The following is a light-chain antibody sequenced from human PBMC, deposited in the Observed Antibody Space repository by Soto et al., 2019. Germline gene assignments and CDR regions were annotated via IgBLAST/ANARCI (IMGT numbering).Light chain of an antibody. CDR1: SSNIGAGYD. CDR2: GNN. J-gene: IGLJ2*01. Sequence: QAVVTQPPSVSGAPGQRVTISCSGSSSNIGAGYDVHWYQQFPGTAPKLLIYGNNNRPSGVRVRFSGSKSGTSASLAITGLQAEDEADYYCQSFDTRLNTVVFGGGTKLTVL. CDR3: QSFDTRLNTVV. V-gene: IGLV1-40*01.